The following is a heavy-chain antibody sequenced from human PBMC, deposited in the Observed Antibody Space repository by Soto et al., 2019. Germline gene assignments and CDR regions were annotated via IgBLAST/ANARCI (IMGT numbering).Heavy chain of an antibody. V-gene: IGHV1-18*04. CDR2: ISTYNT. J-gene: IGHJ4*02. CDR3: ARVYDSYSWGSFNY. Sequence: QVHLVQSGAEVKKPGASVKVSCKASGFSFNTYGINWVRQAPGPGPEWMGWISTYNTKYAQKCEGRVTMTTDTVTTNTSTTIAYMELVSLRPDDTAVYYCARVYDSYSWGSFNYWGQGTLVTVSS. CDR1: GFSFNTYG. D-gene: IGHD3-10*01.